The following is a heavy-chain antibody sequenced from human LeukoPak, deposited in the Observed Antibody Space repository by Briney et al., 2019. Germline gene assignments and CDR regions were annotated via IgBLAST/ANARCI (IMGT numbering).Heavy chain of an antibody. CDR3: AKFPGVNWNYARYYFDY. CDR1: GFTFSSYA. CDR2: ISGSGGST. Sequence: TGGSLRLSCAASGFTFSSYAMSWVRQAPGKGLEWVSAISGSGGSTYYADSVEGRFTISRDNSKNTLYLQMNSLRAEDTAVYYCAKFPGVNWNYARYYFDYWGQGTLVTVSS. V-gene: IGHV3-23*01. D-gene: IGHD1-7*01. J-gene: IGHJ4*02.